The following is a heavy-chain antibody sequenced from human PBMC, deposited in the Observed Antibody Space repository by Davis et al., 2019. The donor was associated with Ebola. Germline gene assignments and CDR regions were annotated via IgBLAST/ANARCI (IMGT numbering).Heavy chain of an antibody. J-gene: IGHJ4*02. CDR1: GFTFSSYW. V-gene: IGHV3-7*01. D-gene: IGHD6-6*01. CDR2: IKQDGSEK. Sequence: PGGSLRLSCAASGFTFSSYWMSWVRQAPGKGLEWVANIKQDGSEKYYVDSVKGRFTISRDNSKNTLYLQMNGLRAEDTAVYYGARQQLVRGGFDYWGQGTLVTVSS. CDR3: ARQQLVRGGFDY.